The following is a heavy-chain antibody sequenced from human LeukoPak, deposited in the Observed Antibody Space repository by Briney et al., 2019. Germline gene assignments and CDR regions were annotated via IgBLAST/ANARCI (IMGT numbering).Heavy chain of an antibody. Sequence: GESLKISCKGSGYSFTSYWIGWVRQMPGKGLEWMGIIYPGDSNTKYRPSFQGQVTISADKSISTAYLQWSSLKASDTAMYYCARPEQIVGAHYWGQGTLVTVSS. D-gene: IGHD1-26*01. V-gene: IGHV5-51*01. CDR2: IYPGDSNT. CDR1: GYSFTSYW. J-gene: IGHJ4*02. CDR3: ARPEQIVGAHY.